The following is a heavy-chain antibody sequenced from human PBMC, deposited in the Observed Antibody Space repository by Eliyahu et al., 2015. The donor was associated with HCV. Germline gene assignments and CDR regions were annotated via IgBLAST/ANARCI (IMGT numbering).Heavy chain of an antibody. CDR3: TRVTMVRGVIMGGYYYYGMDV. D-gene: IGHD3-10*01. Sequence: EVQLVESGGGLVQPGRSLRLSCTASGFTFGDYAMSWVRXAPGKGLGWVGFIRSKAYGGTTEYAASVKGRFTISRDDSKSIAYLQMNSLKTEDTAVYYCTRVTMVRGVIMGGYYYYGMDVWGQGTTVTVSS. CDR2: IRSKAYGGTT. V-gene: IGHV3-49*04. J-gene: IGHJ6*02. CDR1: GFTFGDYA.